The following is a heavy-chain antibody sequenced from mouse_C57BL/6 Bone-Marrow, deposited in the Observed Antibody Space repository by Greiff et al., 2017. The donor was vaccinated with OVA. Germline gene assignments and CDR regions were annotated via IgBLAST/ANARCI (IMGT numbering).Heavy chain of an antibody. CDR3: ASPGGYFDV. CDR1: GYTFTSYW. J-gene: IGHJ1*03. Sequence: VQLQQPGAELVMPGASVKLSCKASGYTFTSYWMHWVKQRPGQGLEWIGEIDPSDSYTNYNQKFKGKSTLTVDTSSSTAYMQLSSLTSEDSAVYYCASPGGYFDVWGTGTTVTVSS. CDR2: IDPSDSYT. V-gene: IGHV1-69*01.